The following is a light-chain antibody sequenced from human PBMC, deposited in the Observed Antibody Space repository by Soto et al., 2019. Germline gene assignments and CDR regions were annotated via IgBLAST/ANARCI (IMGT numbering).Light chain of an antibody. CDR2: DAS. CDR1: QSISSW. V-gene: IGKV1-5*01. CDR3: QPYNSYSRT. J-gene: IGKJ1*01. Sequence: DIQMTQSPSTLSASVGDRVTITCRASQSISSWLAWYQQQPGKAPKLLIYDASSLESGVPSRFSGSGSGTEFTLTISSLQPDDFATYYCQPYNSYSRTFGQGTKVDIK.